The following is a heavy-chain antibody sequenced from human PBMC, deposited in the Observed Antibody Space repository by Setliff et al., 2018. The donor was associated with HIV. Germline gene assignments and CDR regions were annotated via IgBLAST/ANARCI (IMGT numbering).Heavy chain of an antibody. Sequence: NPSETLSLTCTVSGGSISSGSYYWSWIRQPAGKGLEWIGHIYTSGSTNYNPSLKSRVSISVDRSGNQFSLRLTSVTAADTAVYYCATCRHRPSNWFDPWGQGTVVTVSS. CDR2: IYTSGST. CDR1: GGSISSGSYY. J-gene: IGHJ5*02. V-gene: IGHV4-61*09. CDR3: ATCRHRPSNWFDP.